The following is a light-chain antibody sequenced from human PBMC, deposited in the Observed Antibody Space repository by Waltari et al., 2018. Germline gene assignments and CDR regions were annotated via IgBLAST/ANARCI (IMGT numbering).Light chain of an antibody. Sequence: SYVLTQPPSVSVAPGETARVTCGGDNIGTKRVHWYQQKPGQAPVLVMYYDGDRPSGIPERFSGSKSGNTATLTISWVEAGDEADYFCQVWDSTIDHYVFGTGTKVTVL. J-gene: IGLJ1*01. CDR3: QVWDSTIDHYV. CDR1: NIGTKR. V-gene: IGLV3-21*04. CDR2: YDG.